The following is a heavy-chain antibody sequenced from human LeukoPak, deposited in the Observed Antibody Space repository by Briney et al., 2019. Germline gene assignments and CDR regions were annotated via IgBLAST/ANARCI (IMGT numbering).Heavy chain of an antibody. CDR3: TKGLL. Sequence: GGSLRLSCAASGFSISKDDMNWVRQAPGKGLEWVSAVSRSGGWTYYADSVKGRFTISRDDSKNMLYLQMNRLRAEDTAVYYCTKGLLWGQGTLVTVSS. CDR1: GFSISKDD. J-gene: IGHJ4*02. CDR2: VSRSGGWT. V-gene: IGHV3-23*01.